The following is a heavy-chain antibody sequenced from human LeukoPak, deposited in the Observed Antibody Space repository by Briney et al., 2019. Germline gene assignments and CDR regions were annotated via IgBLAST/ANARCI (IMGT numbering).Heavy chain of an antibody. CDR3: ARDWQLDF. CDR2: IWYDGSNK. V-gene: IGHV3-33*08. Sequence: GGSLRLSCAASGFTFSNYWMSWVRQAPGKGLEWVAVIWYDGSNKYYADSVKGRSTISRDNSKNTLYLQMNSLRAEDTAVYYCARDWQLDFWGQGTLVTVSS. J-gene: IGHJ4*02. D-gene: IGHD6-13*01. CDR1: GFTFSNYW.